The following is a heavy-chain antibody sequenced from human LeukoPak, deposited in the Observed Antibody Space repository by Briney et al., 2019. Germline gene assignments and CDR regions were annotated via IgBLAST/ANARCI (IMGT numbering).Heavy chain of an antibody. CDR3: ATESPNSSGWYGP. J-gene: IGHJ5*02. Sequence: ASVKVSCKASGYTFTSYYMHWVRQAPGQGLEWMGWINPNSGGTNYAQKFQGRVTMTRDTSISTAYMELSRLRSDDTAVYYCATESPNSSGWYGPWGQGTLVSVSS. CDR2: INPNSGGT. D-gene: IGHD6-19*01. V-gene: IGHV1-2*02. CDR1: GYTFTSYY.